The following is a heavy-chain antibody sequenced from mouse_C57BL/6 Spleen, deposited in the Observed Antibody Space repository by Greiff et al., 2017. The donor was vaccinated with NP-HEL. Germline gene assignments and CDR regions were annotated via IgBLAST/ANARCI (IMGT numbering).Heavy chain of an antibody. V-gene: IGHV1-50*01. CDR3: ARGYYGSSYPWLAY. CDR1: GYTFTSYW. J-gene: IGHJ3*01. Sequence: VQLQQPGAELVKPGASVKLSCKASGYTFTSYWMQWVKPRPGQGLEWIGEIDPSDSYTNYNQKFKGKATLTVDTTSSTAYMQLSSLPSEDSAVYYCARGYYGSSYPWLAYWGQGTLVTVSA. D-gene: IGHD1-1*01. CDR2: IDPSDSYT.